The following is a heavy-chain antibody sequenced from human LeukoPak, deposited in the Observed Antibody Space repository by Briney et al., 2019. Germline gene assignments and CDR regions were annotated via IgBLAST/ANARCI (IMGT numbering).Heavy chain of an antibody. Sequence: ASVKVPCKASGGTFSSYAISWVRQAPGQGLEWMGGIIPIFGTANYAQKFQGRVTITADESTSTAYMELSSLRSEDTAVYYCARGGSDYGDYVFDYWGQGTLVTVSS. J-gene: IGHJ4*02. CDR3: ARGGSDYGDYVFDY. V-gene: IGHV1-69*13. CDR2: IIPIFGTA. CDR1: GGTFSSYA. D-gene: IGHD4-17*01.